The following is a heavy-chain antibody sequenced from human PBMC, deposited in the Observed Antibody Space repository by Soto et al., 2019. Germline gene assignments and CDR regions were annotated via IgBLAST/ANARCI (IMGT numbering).Heavy chain of an antibody. Sequence: KPSETLSLTCSVSGFSVSSTYWGWVRQSPGKGLEWIGYIYYSGSTNYNPSLKSRVTISVDTSKNQFSLKLSSVTAADTAVYYCARQQWLPLKGRGGLDYWGQGTLVTVSS. CDR2: IYYSGST. D-gene: IGHD6-19*01. CDR3: ARQQWLPLKGRGGLDY. V-gene: IGHV4-59*02. CDR1: GFSVSSTY. J-gene: IGHJ4*02.